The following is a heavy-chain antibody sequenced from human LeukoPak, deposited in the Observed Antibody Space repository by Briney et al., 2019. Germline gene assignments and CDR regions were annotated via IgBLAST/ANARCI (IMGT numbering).Heavy chain of an antibody. D-gene: IGHD4-17*01. CDR2: IYYRGST. CDR3: ARGGDYGDLRYFDY. V-gene: IGHV4-59*01. J-gene: IGHJ4*02. Sequence: SETLSLTCTVSGGSINNYYWSWIRQPPGKGLEWIGYIYYRGSTNYNPSLKSRVTFSVDTSKDQFSLKLNSVTAADTAVYYCARGGDYGDLRYFDYWGQGTLVTVSS. CDR1: GGSINNYY.